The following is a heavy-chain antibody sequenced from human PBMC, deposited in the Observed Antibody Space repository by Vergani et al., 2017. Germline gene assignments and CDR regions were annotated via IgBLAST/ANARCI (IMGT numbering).Heavy chain of an antibody. Sequence: QITLKESGPTLVKPTQTLTLTCTFSGFSLNTRGVSVAWIRQPPGKALDWLALIYWNDDQHYSPSLNNRVTITKDTSKNQVVLTMTNMDYVDTGTYYCVYRKTGCGTAGCFYPFYYYYYKGVWGKGTTVTVSS. CDR3: VYRKTGCGTAGCFYPFYYYYYKGV. CDR2: IYWNDDQ. J-gene: IGHJ6*03. CDR1: GFSLNTRGVS. V-gene: IGHV2-5*04. D-gene: IGHD1-7*01.